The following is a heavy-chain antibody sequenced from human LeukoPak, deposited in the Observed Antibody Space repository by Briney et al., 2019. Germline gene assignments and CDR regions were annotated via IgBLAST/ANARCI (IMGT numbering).Heavy chain of an antibody. D-gene: IGHD3-10*01. CDR3: ARARYTMVRGGKNYYFDY. Sequence: GGSLRLSCAASGFTFDNYVMAWFRQAPGKGLEWVSTISALFPNTYSADSVKGRFTIPRDNSKSTLYLQMNSLRAEDTAVYYCARARYTMVRGGKNYYFDYWGQGTLVTVSS. J-gene: IGHJ4*02. CDR2: ISALFPNT. CDR1: GFTFDNYV. V-gene: IGHV3-23*01.